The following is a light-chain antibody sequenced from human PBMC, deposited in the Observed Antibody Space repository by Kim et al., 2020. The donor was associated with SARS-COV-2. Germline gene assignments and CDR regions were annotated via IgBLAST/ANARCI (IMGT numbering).Light chain of an antibody. CDR2: DNN. V-gene: IGLV1-44*01. CDR3: ATWDDGLNGWV. J-gene: IGLJ3*02. CDR1: RTNIGDNY. Sequence: ELTQPPSASGTPGQRVAISCSGSRTNIGDNYVNWYQQVPGSAPKLLIYDNNQRPSGLPDRFSGSKSATSASLAISDLQSEDEADYYCATWDDGLNGWVFGGGTQLTVL.